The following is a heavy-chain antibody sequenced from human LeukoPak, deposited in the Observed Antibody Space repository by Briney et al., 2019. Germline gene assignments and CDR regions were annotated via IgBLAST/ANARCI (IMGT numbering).Heavy chain of an antibody. J-gene: IGHJ4*02. CDR3: AKDQGLTGFYTTFDY. D-gene: IGHD3-9*01. Sequence: PGGSLGLSCAASGFTFSNYAMSWVRQAPGMGPEWVSAISGSGDKTYYADSVKGRFTISRDTSKNTVYLQMNSLRAEDTAVYYCAKDQGLTGFYTTFDYWGQGTLVTVSS. CDR1: GFTFSNYA. CDR2: ISGSGDKT. V-gene: IGHV3-23*01.